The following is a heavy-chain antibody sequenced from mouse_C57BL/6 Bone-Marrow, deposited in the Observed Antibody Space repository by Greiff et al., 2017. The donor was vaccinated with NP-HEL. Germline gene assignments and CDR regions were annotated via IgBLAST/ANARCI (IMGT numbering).Heavy chain of an antibody. CDR1: GYTFTSYW. J-gene: IGHJ2*01. V-gene: IGHV1-55*01. D-gene: IGHD1-1*01. Sequence: QVQLQQPGAELVKPGASVKMSCKASGYTFTSYWITWVKQRPGQGLEWIGDIYPGSGSTNYNEKFKSKATLTVDTSSSTAYMQRSSLTSEDSAVYYCARSGPYDYGSSSLWGRGTTLTVSA. CDR2: IYPGSGST. CDR3: ARSGPYDYGSSSL.